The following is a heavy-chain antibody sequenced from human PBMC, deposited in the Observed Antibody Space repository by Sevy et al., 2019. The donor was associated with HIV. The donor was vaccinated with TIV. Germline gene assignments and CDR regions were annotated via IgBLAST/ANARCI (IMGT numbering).Heavy chain of an antibody. J-gene: IGHJ4*02. Sequence: ASVKVSCKASGGPFRSYAISWVRQAPGQGLEWMGGITPIFGTANYAQKFQGRVSITADESTPTVYLELTSLRFEDTAVYYCSRGGGLGNCGGGSCYSGHYWGQGTLVTVSS. CDR3: SRGGGLGNCGGGSCYSGHY. CDR2: ITPIFGTA. D-gene: IGHD2-15*01. CDR1: GGPFRSYA. V-gene: IGHV1-69*13.